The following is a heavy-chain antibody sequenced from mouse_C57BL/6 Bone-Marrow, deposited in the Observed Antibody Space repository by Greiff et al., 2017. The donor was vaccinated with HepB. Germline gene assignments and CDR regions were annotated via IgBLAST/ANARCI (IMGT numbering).Heavy chain of an antibody. CDR2: YPGSGNTY. CDR1: YTFTDYYM. J-gene: IGHJ4*01. CDR3: SPEGY. V-gene: IGHV1-83*01. Sequence: VHLVESGPELVKPGASVKMSCKASGYTFTDYYMHWVKQKPGKGLEWIGEIYPGSGNTYYNEKFKGKATLTADTSSSTAYMQLSSLTSEDSAVYFCASPEGYWGQGTSVTVSS.